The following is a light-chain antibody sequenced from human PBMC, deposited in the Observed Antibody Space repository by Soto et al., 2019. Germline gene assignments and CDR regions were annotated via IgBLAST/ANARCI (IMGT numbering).Light chain of an antibody. CDR2: GAS. V-gene: IGKV3-20*01. CDR1: QSVSSNN. J-gene: IGKJ1*01. CDR3: QQYGTSPRT. Sequence: EIVLTQSPGTLSLSPGERATLSCRASQSVSSNNLAWYQHKRGQAPRLLMYGASSRATGIPDRFSGSGSGTDFTLTIARLEPDDFAVYYCQQYGTSPRTFGQGTKVEIK.